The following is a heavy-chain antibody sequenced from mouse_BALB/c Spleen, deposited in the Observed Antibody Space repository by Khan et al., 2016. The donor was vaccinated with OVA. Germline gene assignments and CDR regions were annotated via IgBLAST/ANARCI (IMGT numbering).Heavy chain of an antibody. CDR2: ISYSGRT. CDR1: GYSITSDYV. J-gene: IGHJ2*01. Sequence: EVQLQESGPGLVKPSQSLSLTCTVTGYSITSDYVWNWIRQFPGNKLEWMGYISYSGRTSYNPSLKSRISIPRDTSKNQFFLQLNSVTTEDTATYYCARSVTITTVVATDVDYWGQGTTLTVSS. D-gene: IGHD1-1*01. CDR3: ARSVTITTVVATDVDY. V-gene: IGHV3-2*02.